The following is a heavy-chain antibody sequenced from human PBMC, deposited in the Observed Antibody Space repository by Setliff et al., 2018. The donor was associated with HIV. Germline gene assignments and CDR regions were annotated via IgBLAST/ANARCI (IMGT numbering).Heavy chain of an antibody. V-gene: IGHV4-34*01. D-gene: IGHD3-3*01. CDR2: VSRGGST. Sequence: ETLSLTCGVDDGSFSGYSWSWIRQSPGKGLEWIGEVSRGGSTTYNPSLTGRVSVSVDTSKSQFSLKLTNVTAADAAVYYCARGYYNFWSGYPPLDYWGQGTLVTVSS. J-gene: IGHJ4*02. CDR3: ARGYYNFWSGYPPLDY. CDR1: DGSFSGYS.